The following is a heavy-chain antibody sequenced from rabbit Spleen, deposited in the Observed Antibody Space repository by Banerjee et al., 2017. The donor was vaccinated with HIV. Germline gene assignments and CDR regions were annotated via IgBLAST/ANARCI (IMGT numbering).Heavy chain of an antibody. CDR3: ARDTSSSFSSYGMDL. CDR1: GFSFSNKAV. CDR2: INAVTGKA. J-gene: IGHJ6*01. V-gene: IGHV1S45*01. Sequence: QEQLVESGGGLVKPEGSLKLSCIASGFSFSNKAVLCWVRQAPGKGLEWIACINAVTGKAVYASWATGRFTITKTSSTKVTLQMTRLTAADTATYLCARDTSSSFSSYGMDLWGQGTLVTVS. D-gene: IGHD1-1*01.